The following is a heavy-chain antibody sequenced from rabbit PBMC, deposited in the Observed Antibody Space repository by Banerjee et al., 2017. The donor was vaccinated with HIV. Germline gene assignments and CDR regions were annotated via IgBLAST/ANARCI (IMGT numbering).Heavy chain of an antibody. Sequence: QQQLEESGGGLVKPEGSLTLTCTASGIDFSSNYYMCWVRQAPGKGLEWIACIYVGSSGSTYYASWAKGRFTISKSSSTTVTLQMTSLTAADTATYVCARGYDNGDIYIGALYLWGPGTLVTVS. CDR2: IYVGSSGST. D-gene: IGHD2-1*01. CDR3: ARGYDNGDIYIGALYL. V-gene: IGHV1S45*01. CDR1: GIDFSSNYY. J-gene: IGHJ6*01.